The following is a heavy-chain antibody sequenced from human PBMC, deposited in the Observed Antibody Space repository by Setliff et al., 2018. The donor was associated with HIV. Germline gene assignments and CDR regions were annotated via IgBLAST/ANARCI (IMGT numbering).Heavy chain of an antibody. D-gene: IGHD3-10*01. CDR3: ARGQGVHFRVNDAFDI. CDR2: IIPIFETT. Sequence: SVKVSCKASGGTFGSYAISWVRQAPRQGLEWLGGIIPIFETTNYAQKFQGRVTITADKSTSTIYMELSSLRSDDTAVYYCARGQGVHFRVNDAFDIWGQGTMVTVSS. CDR1: GGTFGSYA. V-gene: IGHV1-69*06. J-gene: IGHJ3*02.